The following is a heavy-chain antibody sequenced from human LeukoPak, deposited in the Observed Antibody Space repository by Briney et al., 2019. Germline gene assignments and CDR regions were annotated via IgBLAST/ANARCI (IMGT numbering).Heavy chain of an antibody. CDR1: GGSIINYY. V-gene: IGHV4-4*07. Sequence: SETLSLTCTVSGGSIINYYWSWIRQSAGTGLDWVGRIYITGSTNYNPSLQSRLSMSVDTSKNQFSLRLTSVSAADTAVYYCARLKYYDSTGYSPGYYMDVWGKGITVTVSS. CDR2: IYITGST. D-gene: IGHD3-22*01. J-gene: IGHJ6*03. CDR3: ARLKYYDSTGYSPGYYMDV.